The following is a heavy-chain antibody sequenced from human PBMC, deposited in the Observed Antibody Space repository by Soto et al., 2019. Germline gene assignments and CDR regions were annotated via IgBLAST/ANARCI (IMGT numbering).Heavy chain of an antibody. J-gene: IGHJ5*02. CDR1: GGSVSSGSYY. V-gene: IGHV4-61*01. D-gene: IGHD6-6*01. Sequence: PSETRSLTCTVSGGSVSSGSYYWSWIRQPPGKGLEWIGYIYYSGSTNYNPSLKSRVTISVDTSKNQFSLKLSSVTAADTAVYYCARGVYSSSSPKFDPWGQGTLVTVSS. CDR2: IYYSGST. CDR3: ARGVYSSSSPKFDP.